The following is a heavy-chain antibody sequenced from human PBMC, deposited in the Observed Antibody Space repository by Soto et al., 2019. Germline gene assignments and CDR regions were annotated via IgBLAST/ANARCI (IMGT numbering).Heavy chain of an antibody. V-gene: IGHV1-69*01. D-gene: IGHD3-22*01. CDR2: FIPIFRTL. CDR3: VRDRRIYYSDPNDEVVASDYEV. J-gene: IGHJ3*01. Sequence: QVQLIQSEAEVKKPGSSVRVSCTASGGIFGSHGFSWVRQAPGQRLEWVGGFIPIFRTLTYTEKFQARVRIAADESTNTVYLDLSSLTSEDTAVYYCVRDRRIYYSDPNDEVVASDYEVWGKGTMVSVSS. CDR1: GGIFGSHG.